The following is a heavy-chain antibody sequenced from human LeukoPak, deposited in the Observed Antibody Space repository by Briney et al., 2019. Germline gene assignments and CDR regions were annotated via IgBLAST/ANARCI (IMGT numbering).Heavy chain of an antibody. J-gene: IGHJ4*02. V-gene: IGHV3-23*01. CDR3: ARDYSSGWSFDY. Sequence: PGGSLRLSCAASGFTFSSYGMSWVRQAPGKGLEWVSAISGSGGSTYYADSVKGRFTISRDNSKNTLYLQMNSLRAEDTAVYYCARDYSSGWSFDYWGQGTLVTVSS. CDR1: GFTFSSYG. D-gene: IGHD6-19*01. CDR2: ISGSGGST.